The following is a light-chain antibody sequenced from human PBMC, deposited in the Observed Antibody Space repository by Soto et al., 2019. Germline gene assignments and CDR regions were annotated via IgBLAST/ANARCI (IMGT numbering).Light chain of an antibody. J-gene: IGKJ1*01. CDR2: GVS. CDR1: QSVGRS. V-gene: IGKV1-5*01. CDR3: QQFYKGWN. Sequence: DIQMTQSPSTLSASVGDRVTITCRASQSVGRSLAWYQQQRGKAPKLLIYGVSTLESGVPSRFSGFGSGTEFTLSISSLQPGDFGTYYCQQFYKGWNFGQGTKV.